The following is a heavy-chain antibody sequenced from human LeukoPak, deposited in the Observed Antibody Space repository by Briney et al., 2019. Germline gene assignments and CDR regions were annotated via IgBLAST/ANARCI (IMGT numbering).Heavy chain of an antibody. Sequence: ASVKVSCKASGYTFTSYDINWVRQATGQGLEWMGWMNPNSGDTGYAQKFQGRVTMTRNTSISTAYMELSSLRSEDTAVYYCAREWEVIAAAGTPYYYYYMDVWGKGTTVTVYS. J-gene: IGHJ6*03. CDR1: GYTFTSYD. CDR3: AREWEVIAAAGTPYYYYYMDV. CDR2: MNPNSGDT. V-gene: IGHV1-8*01. D-gene: IGHD6-13*01.